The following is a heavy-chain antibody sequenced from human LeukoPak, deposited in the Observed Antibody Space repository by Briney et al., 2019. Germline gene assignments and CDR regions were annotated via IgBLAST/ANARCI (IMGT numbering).Heavy chain of an antibody. CDR3: ASALGYCSSTSCRQVAFDI. D-gene: IGHD2-2*01. CDR1: GGSISSGDYY. CDR2: IYYSGST. J-gene: IGHJ3*02. Sequence: PSETLSLTCTVSGGSISSGDYYWSWIRQPPGKGLEWIGYIYYSGSTYYNPSLKSRVTISVDTSKNQFSLKLSSVTAADTAVYYCASALGYCSSTSCRQVAFDIWGQGTMVTVSS. V-gene: IGHV4-30-4*01.